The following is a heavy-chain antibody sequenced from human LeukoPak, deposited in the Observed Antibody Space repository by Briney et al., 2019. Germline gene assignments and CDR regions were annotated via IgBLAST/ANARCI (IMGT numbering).Heavy chain of an antibody. CDR2: ISGSGGST. D-gene: IGHD2-21*02. CDR3: AKDRLGDCGGDCYSPPYFDY. V-gene: IGHV3-23*01. J-gene: IGHJ4*02. Sequence: PGGSLRLSCAASGFTFSSYAMSWVRQAPGKGLEWVSAISGSGGSTYYADSVKGRFTISRDNSKNTLYLQMNSLRAEDTAVYYCAKDRLGDCGGDCYSPPYFDYWGQGTLVTVSS. CDR1: GFTFSSYA.